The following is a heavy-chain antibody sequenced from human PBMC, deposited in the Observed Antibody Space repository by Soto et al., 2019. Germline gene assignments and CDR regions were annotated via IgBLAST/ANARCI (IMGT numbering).Heavy chain of an antibody. CDR2: FDPEDGET. J-gene: IGHJ4*02. D-gene: IGHD4-17*01. Sequence: PSVKVSCTVSGYTLTELSMHWVRQAPGKGLEWMGGFDPEDGETIYAQKFQGRVTMTEDRSTDTAYMELSSLRSEDTAVYYCATAWRVTTLILDYWGQGTLVTVSS. V-gene: IGHV1-24*01. CDR3: ATAWRVTTLILDY. CDR1: GYTLTELS.